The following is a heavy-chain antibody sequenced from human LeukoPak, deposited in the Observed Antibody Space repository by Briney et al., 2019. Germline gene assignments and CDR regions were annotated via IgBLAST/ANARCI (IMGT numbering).Heavy chain of an antibody. J-gene: IGHJ4*02. V-gene: IGHV1-18*01. CDR2: TSGYNGNT. Sequence: ASVKVSCKASGYTFSSYGIAWVRQAPGQGPEWMGWTSGYNGNTNYAQKLQGRVSMTTDTSTTTAYMELRSLTSDDTALYYCARSSLGTITAGPFDYWGQGTLVTVSS. D-gene: IGHD5-12*01. CDR1: GYTFSSYG. CDR3: ARSSLGTITAGPFDY.